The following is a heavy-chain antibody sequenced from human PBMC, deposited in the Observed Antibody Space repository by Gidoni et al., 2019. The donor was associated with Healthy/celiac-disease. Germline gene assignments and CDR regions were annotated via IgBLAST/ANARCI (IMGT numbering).Heavy chain of an antibody. CDR2: ISSSGSTI. CDR1: GFTFSDYY. Sequence: QVQLVESGGGLVKPGGSLRLSWAASGFTFSDYYMSWIRQAPGKGLEWVSYISSSGSTIYYADAVKGRFTISRDNAKNSLYLQMNSLRAEDTAVYYCAAVMVVAKGVGYYGMDVWGQGTTVTVSS. J-gene: IGHJ6*02. V-gene: IGHV3-11*01. D-gene: IGHD2-15*01. CDR3: AAVMVVAKGVGYYGMDV.